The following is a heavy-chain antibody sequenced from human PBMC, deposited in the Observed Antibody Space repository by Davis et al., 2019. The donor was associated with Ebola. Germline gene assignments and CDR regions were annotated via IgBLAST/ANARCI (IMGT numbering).Heavy chain of an antibody. CDR2: IRYDATNQ. D-gene: IGHD6-6*01. CDR1: GFTFSSYA. CDR3: AKGGGTSSSDFRRT. V-gene: IGHV3-30*02. J-gene: IGHJ5*02. Sequence: GESLKISCAASGFTFSSYAMTWVRQAPGKGLDWVAFIRYDATNQYYADSVKGRFTISRDNSRNTLSLQMNSLRAEDTAVYYCAKGGGTSSSDFRRTWGQGTLVTVSS.